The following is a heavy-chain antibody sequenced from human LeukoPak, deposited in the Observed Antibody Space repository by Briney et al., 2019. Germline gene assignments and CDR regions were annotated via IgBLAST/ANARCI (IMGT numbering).Heavy chain of an antibody. Sequence: SETLSLTCTVSGGSICNYYWSWIRQPPGKGLEWIGYIYDSGSTDYNPSLKSRVTITVDTSKNQFFLKLNSVTAADTAVYYCARDRELGYWGQGTLVTVSS. D-gene: IGHD1-26*01. V-gene: IGHV4-59*01. CDR1: GGSICNYY. CDR3: ARDRELGY. CDR2: IYDSGST. J-gene: IGHJ4*02.